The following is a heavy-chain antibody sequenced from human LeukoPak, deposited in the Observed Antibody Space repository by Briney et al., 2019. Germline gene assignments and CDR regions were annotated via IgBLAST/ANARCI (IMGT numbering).Heavy chain of an antibody. CDR3: AKVGSGWYGVDY. CDR1: GFTFSTYG. Sequence: GGSLRLSCAASGFTFSTYGMHWVRQAPGKGLEWVAFIRYDGGNQYYAESVKGRFAISRDNSKNTLYVQMNSLRTEDTAVYYCAKVGSGWYGVDYWGPGTLVTVSS. J-gene: IGHJ4*02. CDR2: IRYDGGNQ. V-gene: IGHV3-30*02. D-gene: IGHD6-19*01.